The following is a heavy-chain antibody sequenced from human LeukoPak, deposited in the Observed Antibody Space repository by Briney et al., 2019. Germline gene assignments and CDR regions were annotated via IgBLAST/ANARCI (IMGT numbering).Heavy chain of an antibody. D-gene: IGHD3-22*01. Sequence: SETLSLTCAVDGGSFSGYYWSWVRQPPGKGLEWIGEINHSGSTNYNPSLKSRVTISVDTSKNQSSLKLSSVTAADTAVYYCARSDPSYYDSSAFDYWGQGTLVTVSS. J-gene: IGHJ4*02. CDR2: INHSGST. CDR1: GGSFSGYY. CDR3: ARSDPSYYDSSAFDY. V-gene: IGHV4-34*01.